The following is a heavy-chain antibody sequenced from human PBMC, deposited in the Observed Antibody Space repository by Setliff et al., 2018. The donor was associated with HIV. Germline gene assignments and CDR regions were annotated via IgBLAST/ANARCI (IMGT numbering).Heavy chain of an antibody. J-gene: IGHJ3*02. D-gene: IGHD3-10*01. CDR1: GYSISSGYY. CDR3: VRDPPLTTYGPDHPFDI. Sequence: SETLSLTCAVSGYSISSGYYWGWIRQPPGKGLEWIGSIYHGGTTYYNPSLRSRVTISEDTSKSQFSLTLTSVTAADTAVYYCVRDPPLTTYGPDHPFDIWGQGTMVTVSS. CDR2: IYHGGTT. V-gene: IGHV4-38-2*02.